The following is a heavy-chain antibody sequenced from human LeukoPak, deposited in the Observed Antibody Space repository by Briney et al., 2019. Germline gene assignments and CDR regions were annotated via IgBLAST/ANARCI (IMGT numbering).Heavy chain of an antibody. CDR3: ARISYGERADAFDI. V-gene: IGHV4-59*01. CDR2: IYYNGST. Sequence: SETLSLTCTVSGGSISSYYWSWIRQPPGKGLEWIGYIYYNGSTNYNPSLKSRVTISVDTSKNQFSLKLSSVTAADTAVYYCARISYGERADAFDIWGQGTMVTVSS. J-gene: IGHJ3*02. CDR1: GGSISSYY. D-gene: IGHD5-18*01.